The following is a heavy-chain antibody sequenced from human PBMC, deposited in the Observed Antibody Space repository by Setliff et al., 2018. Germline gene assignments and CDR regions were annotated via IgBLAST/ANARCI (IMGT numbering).Heavy chain of an antibody. V-gene: IGHV1-18*01. CDR1: GYTFTSYG. CDR2: ISAYNGNT. D-gene: IGHD2-15*01. CDR3: ARAVGYCSGGSCYKGDDY. J-gene: IGHJ4*02. Sequence: ASVKVSCKASGYTFTSYGISWVRQAPGQGLEWMGWISAYNGNTNYAQKLQGGVTMTTDTSTNTAYMEVRSLGSDDTAMYYCARAVGYCSGGSCYKGDDYWGQGTLVT.